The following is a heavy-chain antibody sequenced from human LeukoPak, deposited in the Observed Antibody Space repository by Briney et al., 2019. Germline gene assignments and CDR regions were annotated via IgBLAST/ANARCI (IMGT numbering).Heavy chain of an antibody. J-gene: IGHJ4*02. D-gene: IGHD3-10*01. V-gene: IGHV3-23*01. CDR1: GFIFRSYA. Sequence: GGSLRLSCVGSGFIFRSYAVTWVRQAPGKGLDWVSSITANGDATYYADSVKGRFTISRDNSKNTLYLQMNSLRAEDTAVYYCAILGSGSYPRGDFDYWGQGTLVTVSS. CDR2: ITANGDAT. CDR3: AILGSGSYPRGDFDY.